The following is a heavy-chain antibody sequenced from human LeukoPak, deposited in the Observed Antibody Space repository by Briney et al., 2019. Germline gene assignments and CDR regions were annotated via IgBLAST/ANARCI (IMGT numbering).Heavy chain of an antibody. CDR2: ISSHGGTT. V-gene: IGHV3-64*01. Sequence: GGSLRLSCAASGFTFTSFAMHWVRQAPGKGLEYVSAISSHGGTTYYANSVRGRFTISRDNSKNTLYLQMNSLRAEDTAVYYCARVPADYWGQGTLVTVSS. J-gene: IGHJ4*02. CDR1: GFTFTSFA. CDR3: ARVPADY.